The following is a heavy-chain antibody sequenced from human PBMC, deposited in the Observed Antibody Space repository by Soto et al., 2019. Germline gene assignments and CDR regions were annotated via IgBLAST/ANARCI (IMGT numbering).Heavy chain of an antibody. CDR1: GFTFDDYA. J-gene: IGHJ4*02. V-gene: IGHV3-9*01. CDR2: ISWNSGSI. CDR3: AKDMGYDLSPLGYFDC. D-gene: IGHD5-12*01. Sequence: PGGSLRLSCAASGFTFDDYAMHWVRQAPGKGLEWVSGISWNSGSIGYADSVKGRFTISRDNAKNSLYLQMNSLRSEDTALYYCAKDMGYDLSPLGYFDCWGQGTLVTVSS.